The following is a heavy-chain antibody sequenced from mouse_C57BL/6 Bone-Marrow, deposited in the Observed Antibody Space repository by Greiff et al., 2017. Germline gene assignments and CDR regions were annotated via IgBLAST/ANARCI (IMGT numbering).Heavy chain of an antibody. Sequence: VQLQQSGPVLVKPGASVKMSCKASGYTFTDYYMNWVKQSHGKSLEWIGVINPYNGGTSYNQKFKGKATLTVDKSSSTAYMELNSLTSEDSAVYYCARDGYYYVDYWGQGTTLTVSS. D-gene: IGHD2-3*01. J-gene: IGHJ2*01. V-gene: IGHV1-19*01. CDR2: INPYNGGT. CDR3: ARDGYYYVDY. CDR1: GYTFTDYY.